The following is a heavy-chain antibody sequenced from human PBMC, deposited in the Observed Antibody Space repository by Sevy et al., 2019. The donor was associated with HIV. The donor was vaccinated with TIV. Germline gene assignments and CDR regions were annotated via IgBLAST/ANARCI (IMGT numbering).Heavy chain of an antibody. CDR2: IWYDGSNK. CDR1: GFTFSSYG. D-gene: IGHD3-10*01. J-gene: IGHJ6*02. CDR3: ARALYYYGSGSDYYYYGMDV. V-gene: IGHV3-33*01. Sequence: GGSLRLSCAASGFTFSSYGMHWVRQAPGKGLEWVAVIWYDGSNKYYADSVKGRFTISIDNSKNTLYLQMNSLKAEDTAVYYCARALYYYGSGSDYYYYGMDVWGQGTTVTVSS.